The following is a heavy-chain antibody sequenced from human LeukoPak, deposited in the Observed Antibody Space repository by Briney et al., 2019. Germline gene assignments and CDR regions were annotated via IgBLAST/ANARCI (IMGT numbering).Heavy chain of an antibody. V-gene: IGHV3-33*01. CDR2: IWYDGSNK. J-gene: IGHJ4*02. Sequence: GGSLRLSCAASGFTLSSYGMHWVRQAPGKGLEWVAVIWYDGSNKYYADSVKGRFTISRDNSKNTLYLQMNSLRAEDTAVYYCARDSLRRDILSGYPDYWGQGTLVTVSS. CDR1: GFTLSSYG. D-gene: IGHD3-9*01. CDR3: ARDSLRRDILSGYPDY.